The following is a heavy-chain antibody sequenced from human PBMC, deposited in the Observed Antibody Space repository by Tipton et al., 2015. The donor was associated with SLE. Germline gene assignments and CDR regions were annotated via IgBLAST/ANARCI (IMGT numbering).Heavy chain of an antibody. CDR2: IYYSGST. J-gene: IGHJ5*02. D-gene: IGHD6-19*01. CDR3: ARESVAGTYIPNWFDP. V-gene: IGHV4-39*02. CDR1: GGSITTTTYY. Sequence: TLSLTCTVSGGSITTTTYYWGWIRQSPGKGLEWIGSIYYSGSTYYNPSLKSRVTISVDTSKNHFSLKLNSVAAADTAVYYCARESVAGTYIPNWFDPWGQGTLVTVSS.